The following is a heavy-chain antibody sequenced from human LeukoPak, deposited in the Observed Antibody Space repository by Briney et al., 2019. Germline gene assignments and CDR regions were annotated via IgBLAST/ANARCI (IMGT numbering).Heavy chain of an antibody. D-gene: IGHD2-21*01. CDR1: GFVFNNYA. Sequence: QSGGSLRLPCTTSGFVFNNYAMTWVRQVPGKGLEWVASISGRGTTKYYGDSFKGRFTISRDNVTKTMFLQMSSLRGEDSAIYFCARRFCGGARCWGGFDYWGPGTLVTVS. J-gene: IGHJ4*01. CDR3: ARRFCGGARCWGGFDY. V-gene: IGHV3-23*01. CDR2: ISGRGTTK.